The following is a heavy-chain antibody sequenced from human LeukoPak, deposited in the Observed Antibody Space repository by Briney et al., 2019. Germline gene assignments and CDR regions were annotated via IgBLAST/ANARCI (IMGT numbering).Heavy chain of an antibody. CDR3: ARDPTTQTFDY. Sequence: GASVKVSCKASGYIFTSYGISWVRRAPGQGLEWMGWISTYNGNTNYAQKLQGRVTMTTDTSTTTAYMELRSLTSDDTAVYYCARDPTTQTFDYWGQGTLVTVSS. CDR1: GYIFTSYG. V-gene: IGHV1-18*01. J-gene: IGHJ4*02. D-gene: IGHD4-11*01. CDR2: ISTYNGNT.